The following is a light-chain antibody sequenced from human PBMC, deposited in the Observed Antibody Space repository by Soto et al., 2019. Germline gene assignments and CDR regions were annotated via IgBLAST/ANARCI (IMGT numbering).Light chain of an antibody. CDR1: SSNIGNNA. Sequence: QSVLTQPPSVSEAPRQRVTISCSGSSSNIGNNAVNWYQQLPGKAPKLLIYYDDLLPSGVSDRFSGSKSGTSASLAISGLQSEDEADYYCAAWDDSPLWVFGGGTKLTVL. V-gene: IGLV1-36*01. J-gene: IGLJ3*02. CDR2: YDD. CDR3: AAWDDSPLWV.